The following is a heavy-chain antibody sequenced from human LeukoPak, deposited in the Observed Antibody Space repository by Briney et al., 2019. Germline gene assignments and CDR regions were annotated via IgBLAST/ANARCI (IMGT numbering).Heavy chain of an antibody. J-gene: IGHJ4*02. CDR2: IKGDGSEK. CDR1: GFTFSTYW. Sequence: PRGSLRLSCAASGFTFSTYWMSWVRQAPGKGLEWVANIKGDGSEKNYVGSVKGRFTISRDNAKNSLYLQMNSLRAEDTAIYYCTRVGYIDEGIDYWGQGTLVTVSS. CDR3: TRVGYIDEGIDY. D-gene: IGHD5-24*01. V-gene: IGHV3-7*04.